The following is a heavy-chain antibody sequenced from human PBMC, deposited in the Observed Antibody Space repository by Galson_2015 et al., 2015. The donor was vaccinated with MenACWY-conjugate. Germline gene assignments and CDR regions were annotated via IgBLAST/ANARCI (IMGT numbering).Heavy chain of an antibody. CDR3: ARTAVDTAMTLDY. Sequence: SETLSLTCTVSGGSISSYYWSWIRQPPGKGLEWIGYIYYSGSTNYNPSLKSRVTISVDTSKNQFSLKLSSVTAADTAVYYCARTAVDTAMTLDYWGQGTLVTVSS. J-gene: IGHJ4*02. CDR1: GGSISSYY. D-gene: IGHD5-18*01. V-gene: IGHV4-59*12. CDR2: IYYSGST.